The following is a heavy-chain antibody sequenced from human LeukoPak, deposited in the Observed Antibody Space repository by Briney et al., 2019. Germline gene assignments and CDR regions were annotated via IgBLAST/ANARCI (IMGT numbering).Heavy chain of an antibody. CDR1: GLIFSNYW. Sequence: GGSLRLSCAASGLIFSNYWMGWVRQAPGKGLEWVASINQDASEKYYVDSVKGRFTISRDNAKNSLYLHMNSLRVEDTAVYYCAELGITMIGGVWGKGTTVTISS. D-gene: IGHD3-10*02. CDR3: AELGITMIGGV. V-gene: IGHV3-7*01. J-gene: IGHJ6*04. CDR2: INQDASEK.